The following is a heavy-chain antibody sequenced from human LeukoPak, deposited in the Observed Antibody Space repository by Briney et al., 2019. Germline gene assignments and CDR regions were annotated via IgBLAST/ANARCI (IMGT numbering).Heavy chain of an antibody. J-gene: IGHJ4*02. D-gene: IGHD5-18*01. CDR2: MYYRGST. Sequence: SETLSLTCTVSGGSISSRNYYWGWIRQPPGTGLEWIGSMYYRGSTYYNPSLKSRVTMSVDTSKNQFSLKLSSVTAADTAVYYCARRGDSYGVFDSWGQGTLVSVSS. CDR3: ARRGDSYGVFDS. V-gene: IGHV4-39*01. CDR1: GGSISSRNYY.